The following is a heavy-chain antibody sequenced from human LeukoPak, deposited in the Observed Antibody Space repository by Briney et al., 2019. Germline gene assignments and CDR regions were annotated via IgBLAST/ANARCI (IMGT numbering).Heavy chain of an antibody. Sequence: GGSLRLSCAASGFTFSSYGMHWVRQAPGKGLEWVAVISYDGSNKYYADSVKGRLTISRDNSKNTLYLQMNSLRAEDTAVYYCARGDLSEWLANYYYYYGMDVWGQGTTVTVSS. CDR2: ISYDGSNK. J-gene: IGHJ6*02. V-gene: IGHV3-30*03. CDR3: ARGDLSEWLANYYYYYGMDV. CDR1: GFTFSSYG. D-gene: IGHD6-19*01.